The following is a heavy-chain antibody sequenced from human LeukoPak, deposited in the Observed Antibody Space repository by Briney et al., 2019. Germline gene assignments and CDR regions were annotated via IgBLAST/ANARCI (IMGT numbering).Heavy chain of an antibody. CDR3: ASIPYYDILTGATSGIYFQH. V-gene: IGHV4-30-4*01. D-gene: IGHD3-9*01. Sequence: PSETLSLTCTVSGGSISSGDYYWSWIRQPPGKGLERIGYIYYSGSTYYNPSLKSRVTISVDTSKNQFSLKLSSVTAADTAVYYCASIPYYDILTGATSGIYFQHWGQGTLVTVSS. J-gene: IGHJ1*01. CDR1: GGSISSGDYY. CDR2: IYYSGST.